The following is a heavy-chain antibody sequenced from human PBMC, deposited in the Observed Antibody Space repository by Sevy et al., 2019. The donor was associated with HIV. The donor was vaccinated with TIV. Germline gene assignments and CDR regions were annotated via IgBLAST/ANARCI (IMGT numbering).Heavy chain of an antibody. J-gene: IGHJ6*02. Sequence: SETLSLTCAVSGGSIRSSHWWSWVRQSPGKGLEWIGEIYYSGSRNYNPSLKSRLTISVDTSNNLFSLRLSSVTAADTAVYYCAREEYFYGSGTYGYGMDVWGLGTTVTVSS. V-gene: IGHV4-4*02. CDR3: AREEYFYGSGTYGYGMDV. CDR2: IYYSGSR. D-gene: IGHD3-10*01. CDR1: GGSIRSSHW.